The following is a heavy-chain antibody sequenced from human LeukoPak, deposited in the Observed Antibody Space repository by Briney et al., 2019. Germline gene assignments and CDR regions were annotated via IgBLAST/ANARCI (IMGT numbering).Heavy chain of an antibody. CDR2: ISAYNGNT. CDR1: GYTFTSYG. Sequence: ASVKVSCKASGYTFTSYGISWVRQAPGQGLEWMGWISAYNGNTNYAQKLQGRVTMTTDTSTSKAYMELRSLISDDTAVYYCARIEYSSSASLSFDYWGQGTLVTVSS. CDR3: ARIEYSSSASLSFDY. V-gene: IGHV1-18*01. D-gene: IGHD6-6*01. J-gene: IGHJ4*02.